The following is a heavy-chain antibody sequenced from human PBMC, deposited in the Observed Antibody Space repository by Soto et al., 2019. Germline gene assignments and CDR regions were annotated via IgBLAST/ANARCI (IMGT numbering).Heavy chain of an antibody. D-gene: IGHD3-10*01. CDR2: INHSGST. CDR1: GGSFSWYY. Sequence: SETLSPNCAGYGGSFSWYYWSWIRPPPGKGLEWIGEINHSGSTNYNPSLKSRVTISVDTSKNQFSLKLSSVTAADTAVYYCARSYYYGSGSPDYWGQGTLVTVSS. V-gene: IGHV4-34*01. J-gene: IGHJ4*02. CDR3: ARSYYYGSGSPDY.